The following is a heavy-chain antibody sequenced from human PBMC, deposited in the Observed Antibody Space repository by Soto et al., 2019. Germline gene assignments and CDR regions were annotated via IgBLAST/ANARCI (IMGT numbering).Heavy chain of an antibody. CDR2: ISYDGSNK. V-gene: IGHV3-30*18. CDR3: AKERVLAAKITYYFDN. D-gene: IGHD2-15*01. CDR1: GFTFSSYG. Sequence: GGSLRLSCAASGFTFSSYGMHWVRQAPGKGLEWVAVISYDGSNKYYADSVKGRFTISRDNSKNTLYLQMNSLRAEDTAVYYCAKERVLAAKITYYFDNGGQGTLVAVSS. J-gene: IGHJ4*02.